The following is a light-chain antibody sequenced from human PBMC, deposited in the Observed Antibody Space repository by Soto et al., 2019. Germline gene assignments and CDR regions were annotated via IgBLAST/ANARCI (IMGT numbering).Light chain of an antibody. CDR3: SSYTSSSTLEV. Sequence: SALTQPASVSGSPGQSITISCTGTSSDVGGYNYVSWYQQHPGKAPKLMIYEVSNRPSGVSNRFSGSKSGNTASLTISGLQAEDEADYYCSSYTSSSTLEVFGGGTKLTVL. J-gene: IGLJ3*02. CDR1: SSDVGGYNY. V-gene: IGLV2-14*01. CDR2: EVS.